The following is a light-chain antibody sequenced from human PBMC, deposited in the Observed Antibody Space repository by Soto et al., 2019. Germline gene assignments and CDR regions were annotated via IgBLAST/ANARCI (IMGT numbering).Light chain of an antibody. CDR2: DVS. Sequence: QSALTQPASVSGSPGQSITISCTGTSSDVGGYNYVSWYQQHPGKAPKLMIYDVSNRPSGVSNRFSGSKSGNTASLTISGLQAEDEADYYCGSYTTRSTLVVFGGGTKLTVL. CDR1: SSDVGGYNY. CDR3: GSYTTRSTLVV. V-gene: IGLV2-14*03. J-gene: IGLJ2*01.